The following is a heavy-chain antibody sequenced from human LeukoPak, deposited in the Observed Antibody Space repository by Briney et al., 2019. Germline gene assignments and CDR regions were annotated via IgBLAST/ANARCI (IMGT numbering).Heavy chain of an antibody. J-gene: IGHJ4*02. CDR3: ARAGGTTVTTHDY. CDR2: IYYSGST. D-gene: IGHD4-17*01. V-gene: IGHV4-59*01. CDR1: GGSISSYY. Sequence: SETLSLTCTVSGGSISSYYWSWIRQPPGKGLEWIGYIYYSGSTNYNPSLKSRVTISVDTSKNQFSLKLSSVTAADTAVYYCARAGGTTVTTHDYWGQGTLVTVSS.